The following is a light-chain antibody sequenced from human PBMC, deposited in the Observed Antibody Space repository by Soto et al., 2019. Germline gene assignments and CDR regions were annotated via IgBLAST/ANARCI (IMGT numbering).Light chain of an antibody. Sequence: QSVLTQPPSASGTPGQRVTISCSGGSSNIGVIPVDWYQQLPGAAPKRLIYNTYQRPSGVPDRFSGSKSGTSASLAISGLQSGDETDYYCTAWDASLDAVLFGGGTKLTVL. CDR1: SSNIGVIP. J-gene: IGLJ2*01. CDR2: NTY. CDR3: TAWDASLDAVL. V-gene: IGLV1-44*01.